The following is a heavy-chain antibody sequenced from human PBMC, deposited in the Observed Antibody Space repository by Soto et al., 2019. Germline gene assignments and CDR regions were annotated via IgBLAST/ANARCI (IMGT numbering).Heavy chain of an antibody. CDR3: VRATYFPDSSGYTRCFDY. D-gene: IGHD3-22*01. CDR2: ISSSGSTI. V-gene: IGHV3-48*03. CDR1: GFTFSSYE. Sequence: GGSLRLSCAASGFTFSSYEMNWVRQAPGKGLEWVSYISSSGSTIYYADSVKGRFTISRDNAKNSVYLQMNSLKTEDTAVYYCVRATYFPDSSGYTRCFDYWGQGTLVTVSS. J-gene: IGHJ4*02.